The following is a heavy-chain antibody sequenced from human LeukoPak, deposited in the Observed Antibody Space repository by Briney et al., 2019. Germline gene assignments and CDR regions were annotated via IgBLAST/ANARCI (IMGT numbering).Heavy chain of an antibody. CDR2: ISSSSSYI. CDR3: ARDGESYCSSTSCYFRYYYYYMDV. CDR1: GFTFSSYS. D-gene: IGHD2-2*01. V-gene: IGHV3-21*01. J-gene: IGHJ6*03. Sequence: GGFLRLSCAASGFTFSSYSMNWVRQAPGKGLEWVSSISSSSSYIYYADSVKGRFTISRDNAKNSLYLQMNSLRAEDTAVYYCARDGESYCSSTSCYFRYYYYYMDVWGKGTTVTVSS.